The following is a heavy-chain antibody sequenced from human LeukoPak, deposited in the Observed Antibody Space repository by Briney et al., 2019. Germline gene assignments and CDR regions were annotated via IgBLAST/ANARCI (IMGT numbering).Heavy chain of an antibody. CDR3: TKDPNGDYIGAFDP. CDR1: GFSFSSFA. D-gene: IGHD4-17*01. CDR2: ITGGHYAT. Sequence: GGSLRLSCAASGFSFSSFAMTWVRQAPGRGLEWVSSITGGHYATYNTDSVKGRFTISRDNAKNTLYLQMNSLRADDTAIYYCTKDPNGDYIGAFDPWGQGTLVTVSS. J-gene: IGHJ5*02. V-gene: IGHV3-23*01.